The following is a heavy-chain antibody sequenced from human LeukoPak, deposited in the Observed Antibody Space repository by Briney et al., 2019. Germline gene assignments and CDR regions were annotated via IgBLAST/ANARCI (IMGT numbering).Heavy chain of an antibody. D-gene: IGHD1-26*01. CDR3: ARRLVGALAYFDY. J-gene: IGHJ4*02. Sequence: SSETLSLTCTVSGGSVSSGSYYWSWIRQPPGKGLEWIGYIYYSGSTNYNPSLKSRVTISVDTSKNQFSLKLSSVTATDTAVYYCARRLVGALAYFDYWGQGTLVTVSS. CDR1: GGSVSSGSYY. CDR2: IYYSGST. V-gene: IGHV4-61*01.